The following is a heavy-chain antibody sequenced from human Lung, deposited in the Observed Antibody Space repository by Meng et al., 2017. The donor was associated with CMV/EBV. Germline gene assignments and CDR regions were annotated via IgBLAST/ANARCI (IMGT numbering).Heavy chain of an antibody. Sequence: GPLRGPGPGLGKPSETLSLTCTVSGGSINSYYWSWIRQPPGQGLEWLGYFYYRGNSNYNPSLKSRVTISVDTSKNLFSLNLTSVTAADAALYYCARGSYLAVEGWGLGTLVTVSS. CDR1: GGSINSYY. D-gene: IGHD2-21*01. CDR2: FYYRGNS. V-gene: IGHV4-59*01. CDR3: ARGSYLAVEG. J-gene: IGHJ4*02.